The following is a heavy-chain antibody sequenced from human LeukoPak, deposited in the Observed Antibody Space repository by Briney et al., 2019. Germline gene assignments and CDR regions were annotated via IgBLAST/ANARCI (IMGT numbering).Heavy chain of an antibody. CDR3: ARLGVRYSTSSWWFVP. CDR1: GGSVSTGSYY. J-gene: IGHJ5*02. V-gene: IGHV4-61*01. D-gene: IGHD6-6*01. CDR2: IYYSGST. Sequence: SETLSLTCTLSGGSVSTGSYYWSWIRQPPGKGLERIGYIYYSGSTNYSPSLKSRVTISVDTSKNQFSLKLSSVTAADTAVYYCARLGVRYSTSSWWFVPWGQGTLVTVSS.